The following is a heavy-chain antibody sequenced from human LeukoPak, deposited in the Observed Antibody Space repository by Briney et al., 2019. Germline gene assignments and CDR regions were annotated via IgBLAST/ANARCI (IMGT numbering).Heavy chain of an antibody. V-gene: IGHV4-39*01. D-gene: IGHD6-6*01. CDR2: IYYSGST. Sequence: SETLSLTCTVSGGSISSSSYYWGWIRQPPGQGLEWIGSIYYSGSTYYNPSLKSRVTISVDTSKNQFSLKLSSVTAADTAVYYCAGSTYSSSANFDYWGQGTLVTVSS. J-gene: IGHJ4*02. CDR3: AGSTYSSSANFDY. CDR1: GGSISSSSYY.